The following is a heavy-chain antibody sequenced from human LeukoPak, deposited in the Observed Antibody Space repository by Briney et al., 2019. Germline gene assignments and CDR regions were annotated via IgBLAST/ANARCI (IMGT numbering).Heavy chain of an antibody. CDR3: ARSHFDWYIPLQ. Sequence: SETLSLTCTVSGGSISSYYWSWIRQPPGKGLEWIGYIYYSGSTNYNPSLKSRVTISVDTSKNQFSLKLSSVTAADTAVYYCARSHFDWYIPLQWGQGTLVTVSS. CDR1: GGSISSYY. CDR2: IYYSGST. V-gene: IGHV4-59*08. D-gene: IGHD3-9*01. J-gene: IGHJ4*02.